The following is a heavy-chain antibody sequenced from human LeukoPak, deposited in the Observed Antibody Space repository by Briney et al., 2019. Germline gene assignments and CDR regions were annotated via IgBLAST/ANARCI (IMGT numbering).Heavy chain of an antibody. J-gene: IGHJ4*02. CDR1: GGSISSYY. V-gene: IGHV4-59*01. D-gene: IGHD6-6*01. CDR3: ARVEYSSLTFDY. CDR2: IYYSGST. Sequence: SQTLSLTCTVSGGSISSYYWSWIRQPPGKGLEWIGYIYYSGSTNYNPSLKSRVTISVDTSKNQFSLKLSSVTAADTAVYYCARVEYSSLTFDYWGQGTLVTVSS.